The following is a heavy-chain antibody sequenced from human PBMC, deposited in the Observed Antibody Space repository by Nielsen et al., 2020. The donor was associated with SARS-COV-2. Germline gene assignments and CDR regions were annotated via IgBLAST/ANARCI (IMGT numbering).Heavy chain of an antibody. J-gene: IGHJ5*02. D-gene: IGHD2-15*01. CDR3: ARGLAVGATPINP. Sequence: ASVKVSCKASGYTFTTYDLNWVRQATGQGLEWMGWMNPKSGFTAYAQRFQGRVTMTRNTSISTAYLELSSPRSEDTAMYYCARGLAVGATPINPWGQGTLVTVSS. CDR1: GYTFTTYD. V-gene: IGHV1-8*01. CDR2: MNPKSGFT.